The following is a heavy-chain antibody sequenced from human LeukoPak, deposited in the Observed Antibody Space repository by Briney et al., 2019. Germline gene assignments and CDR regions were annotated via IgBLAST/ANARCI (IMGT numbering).Heavy chain of an antibody. Sequence: GGSQTLYCADPGFTFSDYYMSWIRQAPGTGQERVSYISSSGSTIYYADSVKGRFTISRDNAKNSLYLQMNSLRAEDTAVYYCARDWDSSSWQIFDYWGQGTLVTVSS. CDR3: ARDWDSSSWQIFDY. CDR2: ISSSGSTI. CDR1: GFTFSDYY. V-gene: IGHV3-11*01. J-gene: IGHJ4*02. D-gene: IGHD6-13*01.